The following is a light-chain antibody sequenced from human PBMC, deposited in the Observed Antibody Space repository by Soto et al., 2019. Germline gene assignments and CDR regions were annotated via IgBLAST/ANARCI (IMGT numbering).Light chain of an antibody. CDR2: GAS. J-gene: IGKJ5*01. V-gene: IGKV3-15*01. CDR1: QSLRSS. Sequence: VMKQSPATLSVSPGERATLSCRASQSLRSSLAWYQQKPGQAPRLLIYGASTRATGIPARFSGSGSGTEFTLTISSLQSEDFAVYFCQQYNIWPQTFGQGTRLEIK. CDR3: QQYNIWPQT.